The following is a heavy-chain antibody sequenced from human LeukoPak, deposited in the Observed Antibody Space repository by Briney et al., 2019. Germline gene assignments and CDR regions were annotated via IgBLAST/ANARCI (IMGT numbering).Heavy chain of an antibody. J-gene: IGHJ3*02. CDR2: ISGGGGST. V-gene: IGHV3-23*01. CDR3: AKTEMATIGFPDAFDI. Sequence: GGSLRLSCAASGFTFSSYAMSWVRQAPGKGLEWVSAISGGGGSTYYADSVKGRFTISRDNSKNTLYLQMNSLRAEDTAVYYCAKTEMATIGFPDAFDIWGQGTMVTVSS. D-gene: IGHD5-24*01. CDR1: GFTFSSYA.